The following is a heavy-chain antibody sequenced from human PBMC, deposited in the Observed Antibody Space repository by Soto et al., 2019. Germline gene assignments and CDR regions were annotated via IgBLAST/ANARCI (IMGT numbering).Heavy chain of an antibody. D-gene: IGHD3-3*01. Sequence: GGSLRLSCAASGFTFSSYAMSWVRQAPGKGLEWVSAISGSGGSTYYADSVKGRFTISRDNSKNTLYLQMNSLRAEDTAVYYCAKAPYDFWGGYYPFQHWGQGTLVTVSS. V-gene: IGHV3-23*01. CDR1: GFTFSSYA. CDR3: AKAPYDFWGGYYPFQH. CDR2: ISGSGGST. J-gene: IGHJ1*01.